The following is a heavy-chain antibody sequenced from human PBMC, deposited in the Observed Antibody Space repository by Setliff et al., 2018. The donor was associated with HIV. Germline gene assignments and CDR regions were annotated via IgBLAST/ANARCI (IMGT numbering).Heavy chain of an antibody. J-gene: IGHJ5*02. CDR3: AKGVKWLDP. CDR2: IYSDGRT. V-gene: IGHV3-53*01. D-gene: IGHD3-16*01. Sequence: TGGSLRLSCAASGFPVSDNYVTWVRQAPGKGLEWVSVIYSDGRTFYADPVKGRFTISRDDSKNTVYLQMHSLRVDDTAAYYCAKGVKWLDPWGQGTLVTVSS. CDR1: GFPVSDNY.